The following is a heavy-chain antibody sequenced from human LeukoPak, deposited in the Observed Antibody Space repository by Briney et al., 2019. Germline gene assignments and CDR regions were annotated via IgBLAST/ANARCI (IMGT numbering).Heavy chain of an antibody. CDR2: ISSRSGYI. D-gene: IGHD5-12*01. V-gene: IGHV3-21*06. CDR1: GFTFSSYS. CDR3: ARDMVEATTRGIDY. J-gene: IGHJ4*02. Sequence: GGSLRLSCAASGFTFSSYSMNWVRQAPGKGLEWVSSISSRSGYIYYADSVKGRFTISRDNARNSLYLQMNTLRAEDTGVYYCARDMVEATTRGIDYWGQGTLVTVSS.